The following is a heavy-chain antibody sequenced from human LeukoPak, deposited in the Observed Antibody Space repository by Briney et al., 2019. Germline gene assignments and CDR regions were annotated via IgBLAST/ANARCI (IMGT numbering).Heavy chain of an antibody. D-gene: IGHD3-16*01. J-gene: IGHJ6*02. Sequence: SVKVSCKASGNSISNYVVSWVRQAPGQGFEWMGGIIPIFGTADYAQKFQGRVTITADQSTSTTYMALSSLKSEDTATYYCTTRACHAGGCSSSFYYYYGLHFWGQGTTVSVSS. CDR3: TTRACHAGGCSSSFYYYYGLHF. V-gene: IGHV1-69*13. CDR2: IIPIFGTA. CDR1: GNSISNYV.